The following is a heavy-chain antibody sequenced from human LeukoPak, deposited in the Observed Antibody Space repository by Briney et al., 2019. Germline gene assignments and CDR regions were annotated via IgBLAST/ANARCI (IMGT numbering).Heavy chain of an antibody. CDR2: IYHSGST. V-gene: IGHV4-39*07. Sequence: SSETLSLTCTVSGGSISSSSYYWGWIRQPPGKGLEWIGSIYHSGSTYYNPSLKSRVTISVDTSKNQFSLKLSSVTAADTAVYYCARLMAAAEMDNWFDPWGQGTLVTVSS. CDR1: GGSISSSSYY. CDR3: ARLMAAAEMDNWFDP. D-gene: IGHD6-13*01. J-gene: IGHJ5*02.